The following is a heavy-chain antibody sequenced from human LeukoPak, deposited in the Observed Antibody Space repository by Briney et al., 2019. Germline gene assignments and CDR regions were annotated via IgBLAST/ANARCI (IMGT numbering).Heavy chain of an antibody. CDR1: GFTFSSYW. CDR3: ARERDGRFSDY. Sequence: PGGSLRLSCAASGFTFSSYWMSWVRQAPGKGLEWVANIKQDGSEKYYVDSVRGRFTISRDNAKNSLALQMNTLRAEDTAVYYCARERDGRFSDYWGQGTLVTVSS. D-gene: IGHD5-24*01. V-gene: IGHV3-7*01. CDR2: IKQDGSEK. J-gene: IGHJ4*02.